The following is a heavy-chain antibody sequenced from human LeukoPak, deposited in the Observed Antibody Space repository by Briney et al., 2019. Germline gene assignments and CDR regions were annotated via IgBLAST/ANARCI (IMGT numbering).Heavy chain of an antibody. CDR2: INHSGST. CDR1: GGSFSGYY. Sequence: SETLSLTCAVYGGSFSGYYWSWIRQPPGKGLEWIGEINHSGSTNYNPSLKSRVTISVDTSKNQFSLKLSSVSAADTAVYYCASGYCSSTRCRRPLYYYYYMDVWGKGTTVTVSS. D-gene: IGHD2-2*01. CDR3: ASGYCSSTRCRRPLYYYYYMDV. V-gene: IGHV4-34*01. J-gene: IGHJ6*03.